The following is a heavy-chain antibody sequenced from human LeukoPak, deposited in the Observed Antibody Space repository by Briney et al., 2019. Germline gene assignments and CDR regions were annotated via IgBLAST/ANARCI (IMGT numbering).Heavy chain of an antibody. CDR1: GGTFSSYA. J-gene: IGHJ6*03. D-gene: IGHD2-2*01. Sequence: GASVKVSCKASGGTFSSYAISWVRQVPGQGLEWMGGIIPIFGTANYAQKFQGRVTITTDESTSTAYMELSSLGSEDTAVYYCARVPAATGAFYYYMDVWGKGTTVTVSS. V-gene: IGHV1-69*05. CDR3: ARVPAATGAFYYYMDV. CDR2: IIPIFGTA.